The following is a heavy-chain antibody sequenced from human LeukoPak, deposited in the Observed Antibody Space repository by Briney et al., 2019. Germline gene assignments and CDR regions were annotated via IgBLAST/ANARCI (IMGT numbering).Heavy chain of an antibody. Sequence: PGGSLRLSCAASGFTFSSYSMNWVRQAPGKGLEWVSYISSSSSTIYYADSVKGRFTISRDNAKNSLYLQMNSLRAEDTAVYYCARLRYYGSGSYLDHWGQGTLVTVSS. CDR1: GFTFSSYS. CDR2: ISSSSSTI. D-gene: IGHD3-10*01. CDR3: ARLRYYGSGSYLDH. V-gene: IGHV3-48*01. J-gene: IGHJ4*02.